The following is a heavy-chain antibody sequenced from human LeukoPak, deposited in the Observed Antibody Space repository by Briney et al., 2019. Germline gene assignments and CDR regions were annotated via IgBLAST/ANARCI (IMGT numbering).Heavy chain of an antibody. J-gene: IGHJ4*02. CDR2: INPNSGGT. CDR3: ARWVIVGATTSRDY. CDR1: GYTFTGYY. Sequence: ASVKVSCEASGYTFTGYYMHWVRQAPGQGLEWMGWINPNSGGTNYAQKFQGRVTMTRDTSISTAYMELSRLRSDDTAVYYCARWVIVGATTSRDYWGQGTLVTVSS. D-gene: IGHD1-26*01. V-gene: IGHV1-2*02.